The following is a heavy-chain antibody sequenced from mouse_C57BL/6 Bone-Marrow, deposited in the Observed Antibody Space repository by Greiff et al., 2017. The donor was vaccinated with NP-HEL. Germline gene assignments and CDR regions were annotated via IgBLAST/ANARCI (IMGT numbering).Heavy chain of an antibody. CDR3: ARIYDYGRSYHYWYFDV. CDR1: GYTFTSYD. D-gene: IGHD1-1*01. Sequence: QVQLQQPGPELVKPGASVKLSCKASGYTFTSYDINWVKQRPGPGLAWIGWIYPRDGSTKYNEKFKGTATVTVDTASSTAYMELHSLTSEDSAVYFWARIYDYGRSYHYWYFDVWGTGTTVTVSS. CDR2: IYPRDGST. J-gene: IGHJ1*03. V-gene: IGHV1-85*01.